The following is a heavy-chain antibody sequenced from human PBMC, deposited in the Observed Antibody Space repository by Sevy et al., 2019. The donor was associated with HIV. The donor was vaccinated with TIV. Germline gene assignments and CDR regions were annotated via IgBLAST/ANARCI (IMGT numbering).Heavy chain of an antibody. D-gene: IGHD3-9*01. CDR2: ISSSGSTI. CDR3: AREIYDILTGYPAHYYFDY. V-gene: IGHV3-48*03. CDR1: GFSFSSYE. J-gene: IGHJ4*02. Sequence: GGSLRLSCAASGFSFSSYEMNWVSQAPGKGLESVSYISSSGSTIYYADSVKGRFTISRDNAKNSLYLQMNSLRAEDTAVYYCAREIYDILTGYPAHYYFDYWGQGTLVTVSS.